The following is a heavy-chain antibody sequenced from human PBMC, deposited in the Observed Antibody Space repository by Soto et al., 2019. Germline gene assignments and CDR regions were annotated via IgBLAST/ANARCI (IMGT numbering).Heavy chain of an antibody. CDR2: IFHSGST. J-gene: IGHJ6*02. V-gene: IGHV4-30-4*01. Sequence: SETLSLTCTVSGGSINSGDYYWTWVRQPPGKGLEWIGNIFHSGSTYYTPSLQSRVAISLDTSKNHFSLKLSSVTPADTAVYYCARDRYYGSGTYYNFYSGMDVWGQGTTVTVSS. CDR1: GGSINSGDYY. D-gene: IGHD3-10*01. CDR3: ARDRYYGSGTYYNFYSGMDV.